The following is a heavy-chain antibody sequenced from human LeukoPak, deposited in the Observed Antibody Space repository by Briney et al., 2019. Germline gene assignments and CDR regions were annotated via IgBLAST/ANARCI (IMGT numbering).Heavy chain of an antibody. Sequence: ASVKVSCKASGYTFTSYDINWVRQATGQGLEWMGWMNPNSGNTGYAQKFQGRVTMTRNTSISTAYMELSSLRSEDTAVYYCARMTPYIAVAGTFGDYWGQGTLVAVSS. CDR2: MNPNSGNT. V-gene: IGHV1-8*01. CDR1: GYTFTSYD. J-gene: IGHJ4*02. D-gene: IGHD6-19*01. CDR3: ARMTPYIAVAGTFGDY.